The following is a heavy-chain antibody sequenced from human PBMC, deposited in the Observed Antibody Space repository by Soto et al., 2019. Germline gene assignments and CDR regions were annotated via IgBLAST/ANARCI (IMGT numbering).Heavy chain of an antibody. Sequence: SGPTLVNPTQTLTLACTFSGFSLSTNGVGVGWIRQPPGKALDWLALIYWDDDKRFWPSLRSRLTITKDTSKNQVVLAVANVDPVDTATYFCARWDYGRYDYWGQGTLVTVSS. CDR1: GFSLSTNGVG. CDR3: ARWDYGRYDY. CDR2: IYWDDDK. J-gene: IGHJ4*02. V-gene: IGHV2-5*02. D-gene: IGHD4-17*01.